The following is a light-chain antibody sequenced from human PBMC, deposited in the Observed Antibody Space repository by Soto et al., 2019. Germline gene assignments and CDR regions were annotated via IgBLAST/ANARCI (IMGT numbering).Light chain of an antibody. J-gene: IGLJ1*01. V-gene: IGLV2-11*01. CDR3: CSYAGSYTLV. Sequence: QSVLTQPRSVSGSPGQSVTISCTGTSSDVGGYNYVSWYQQHPGKAPKLMIYDVSKRPSGVPDRFSGSKSGNTASLTISGLQAEGEADYYCCSYAGSYTLVFGTGTKVTVL. CDR1: SSDVGGYNY. CDR2: DVS.